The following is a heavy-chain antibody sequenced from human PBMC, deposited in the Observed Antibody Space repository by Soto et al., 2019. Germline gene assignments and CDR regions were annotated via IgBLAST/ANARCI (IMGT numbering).Heavy chain of an antibody. D-gene: IGHD3-10*01. CDR1: GYTFTSYD. Sequence: EASVKVSCKASGYTFTSYDINWVRQATGQGLEWMGWMNPNSGNTGYAQKFQGRVTMTRNTSISTAYMELSSLRSEDTAVYYCARPRAYYGSGSYSYYYYGMDVWGQGTTVTVSS. V-gene: IGHV1-8*01. CDR2: MNPNSGNT. CDR3: ARPRAYYGSGSYSYYYYGMDV. J-gene: IGHJ6*02.